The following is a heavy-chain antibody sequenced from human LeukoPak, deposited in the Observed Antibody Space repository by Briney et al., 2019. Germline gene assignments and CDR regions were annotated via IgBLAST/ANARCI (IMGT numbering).Heavy chain of an antibody. CDR2: MNPNSGNT. J-gene: IGHJ4*02. CDR1: GYTFTSYD. Sequence: GASVKVSCTASGYTFTSYDINWVRQATGQGLEWMGWMNPNSGNTGYAQKFQGRVTITRNTSISTAYMELSSLRSEDTAVYYCARARGPRQKDDYWGQGTLVTVSS. CDR3: ARARGPRQKDDY. D-gene: IGHD3-10*01. V-gene: IGHV1-8*03.